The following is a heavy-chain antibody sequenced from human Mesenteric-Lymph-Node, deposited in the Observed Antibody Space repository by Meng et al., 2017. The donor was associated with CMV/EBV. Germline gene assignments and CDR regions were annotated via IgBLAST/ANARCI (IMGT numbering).Heavy chain of an antibody. CDR2: INSDGSST. V-gene: IGHV3-74*01. Sequence: CAASGFTFSSYWMHWVRQAPGKGLVWVSRINSDGSSTSYADSVKGRFTISRDNAKNSLYLQMNSLRAEDTAVYYCARDGGDCSSTSCYANYWGQGTLVTV. J-gene: IGHJ4*02. CDR1: GFTFSSYW. CDR3: ARDGGDCSSTSCYANY. D-gene: IGHD2-2*01.